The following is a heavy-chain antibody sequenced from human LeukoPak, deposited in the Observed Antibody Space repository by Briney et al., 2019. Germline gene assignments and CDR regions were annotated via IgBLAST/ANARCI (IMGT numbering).Heavy chain of an antibody. Sequence: GGSLRLSCAASGFTFSSYAMSWVRQAPGKGLEWVSAISGTGSSTYSADSVKGRFTISRDNSKNTLYLQMNTLRAEDTAVYYCARKKSSGYYYPFDYWGQGTLVTVSS. CDR2: ISGTGSST. CDR3: ARKKSSGYYYPFDY. J-gene: IGHJ4*02. V-gene: IGHV3-23*01. D-gene: IGHD3-22*01. CDR1: GFTFSSYA.